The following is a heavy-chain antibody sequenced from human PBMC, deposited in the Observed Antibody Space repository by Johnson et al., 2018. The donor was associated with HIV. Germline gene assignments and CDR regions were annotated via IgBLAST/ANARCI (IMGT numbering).Heavy chain of an antibody. V-gene: IGHV3-53*01. J-gene: IGHJ3*02. CDR2: IFSGGST. CDR3: ARGTTGQYHYDAFDI. Sequence: VQVFESGGGLIQPGGSLRLSCAASGFTFSSYGMHWVRQAPGKGLEWVAVIFSGGSTYYADSVKGRFTISRDNAKNSLYLQMNSLRADDTAVYYCARGTTGQYHYDAFDI. D-gene: IGHD1-14*01. CDR1: GFTFSSYG.